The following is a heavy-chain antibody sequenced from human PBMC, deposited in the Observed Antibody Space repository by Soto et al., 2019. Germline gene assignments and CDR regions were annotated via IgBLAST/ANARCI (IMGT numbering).Heavy chain of an antibody. D-gene: IGHD2-15*01. CDR1: GGSISSGGYY. CDR3: ARVLYCSGGSCYSVGGGFWFDP. J-gene: IGHJ5*02. Sequence: QVQLQESGPGLVKPSQTLSLTCTVSGGSISSGGYYWSWIRQHPGKGLEWIGYIYYSGSTYYNPSLKSRVTISVDTSKNQFSLKLSSVTAADTAVYYCARVLYCSGGSCYSVGGGFWFDPWGQGTLVTVSS. V-gene: IGHV4-31*03. CDR2: IYYSGST.